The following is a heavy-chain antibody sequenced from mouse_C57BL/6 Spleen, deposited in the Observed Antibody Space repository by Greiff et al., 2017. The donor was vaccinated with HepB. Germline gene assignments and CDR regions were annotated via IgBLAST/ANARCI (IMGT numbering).Heavy chain of an antibody. J-gene: IGHJ4*01. V-gene: IGHV5-9-1*02. Sequence: EVQVVESGEGLVKPGGSLKLSCAASGFTFSSYAMSWVRQTPEKRLEWVAYISSGGDYIYYADTVKGRFTISRDNARNTLYLQMSSLKSEDTAMYYCTRADYDFSLDYWGQGTSVTVSS. CDR2: ISSGGDYI. D-gene: IGHD2-4*01. CDR3: TRADYDFSLDY. CDR1: GFTFSSYA.